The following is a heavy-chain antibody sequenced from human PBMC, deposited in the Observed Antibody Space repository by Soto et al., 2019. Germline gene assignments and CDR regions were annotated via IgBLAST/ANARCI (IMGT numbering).Heavy chain of an antibody. Sequence: QLQLQESGSGLVKPSQTLSLTCAVSGGSISSGGYSWSWIRQPPGKGLEWIGYIYHSGSTYYNPSLKRLGTIAGDRAKNQFSLERSSVTAADTGVYYCARGGVSGGTGRGWFDPWGQGTLVTVSS. J-gene: IGHJ5*02. D-gene: IGHD1-1*01. V-gene: IGHV4-30-2*01. CDR3: ARGGVSGGTGRGWFDP. CDR1: GGSISSGGYS. CDR2: IYHSGST.